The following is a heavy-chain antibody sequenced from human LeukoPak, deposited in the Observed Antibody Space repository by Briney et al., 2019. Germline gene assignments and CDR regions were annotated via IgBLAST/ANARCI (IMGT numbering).Heavy chain of an antibody. CDR1: GYSFSDYY. J-gene: IGHJ4*01. CDR3: ARAGPLYTGAYLDY. V-gene: IGHV1-2*02. CDR2: INPNSGET. D-gene: IGHD7-27*01. Sequence: LGASVKVSCKTSGYSFSDYYIHWVRQAPGQGLEWMGWINPNSGETIFAQKFHGRVTMTRDTSLKTAYIELNSLRSGDTAVYYCARAGPLYTGAYLDYWGQGTLVTVSS.